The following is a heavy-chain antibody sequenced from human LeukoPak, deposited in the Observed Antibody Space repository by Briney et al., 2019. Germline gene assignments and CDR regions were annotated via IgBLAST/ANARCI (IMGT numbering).Heavy chain of an antibody. Sequence: SGPTLVNPTQTLTLTCTFSGFSLSTSGVGMGWIRQPPGKALEWLALIYWNDDKRYSPSLKSRLTITKDTSKNQVVLTMTNMDPVDTATYYCAHSTMITFGGVIVGNYWGQGALVTVSS. J-gene: IGHJ4*02. CDR3: AHSTMITFGGVIVGNY. CDR2: IYWNDDK. D-gene: IGHD3-16*02. CDR1: GFSLSTSGVG. V-gene: IGHV2-5*01.